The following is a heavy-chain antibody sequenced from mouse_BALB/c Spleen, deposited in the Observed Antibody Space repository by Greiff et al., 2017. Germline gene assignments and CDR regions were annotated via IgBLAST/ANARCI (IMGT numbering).Heavy chain of an antibody. V-gene: IGHV5-4*02. CDR2: ISDGGSYT. Sequence: EVMLVESGGGLVKPGGSLKLSCAASGFTFSDYYMYWVRQTPEKRLEWVATISDGGSYTYYPDSVKGRFTISRDNAKNNLYLQMSSLKSEDTAMYYCARRGVITAGVAKNYYAMDYWGQGTSVTVSS. J-gene: IGHJ4*01. D-gene: IGHD1-1*01. CDR3: ARRGVITAGVAKNYYAMDY. CDR1: GFTFSDYY.